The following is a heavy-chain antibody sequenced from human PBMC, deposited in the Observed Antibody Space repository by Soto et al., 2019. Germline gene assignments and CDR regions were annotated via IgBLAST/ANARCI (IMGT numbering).Heavy chain of an antibody. CDR1: GFTFSSYG. V-gene: IGHV3-33*01. CDR3: ARRPYSSSWYGWFDP. Sequence: SLRLSCAASGFTFSSYGMHWVRQAPGKGLEWVAVIWYDGSNKYYAGSVKGRFTISRDNSKNTLYLQMNSLRAEDTAVYYCARRPYSSSWYGWFDPWGQGTLVTVSS. D-gene: IGHD6-13*01. CDR2: IWYDGSNK. J-gene: IGHJ5*02.